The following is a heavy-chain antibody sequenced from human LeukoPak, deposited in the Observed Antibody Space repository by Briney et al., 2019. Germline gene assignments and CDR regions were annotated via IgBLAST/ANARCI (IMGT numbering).Heavy chain of an antibody. D-gene: IGHD6-19*01. J-gene: IGHJ5*02. CDR2: ISGSGGST. CDR3: AKDPYSSGWYNWFDP. Sequence: GGSLRLSCAASGFTFSSYAMSWVRQAPGKGLEWVSAISGSGGSTYYADSAKGRFTISRDNSKNTLYLQMNSLRAEDTAVYYCAKDPYSSGWYNWFDPWGQGTLVTVSS. CDR1: GFTFSSYA. V-gene: IGHV3-23*01.